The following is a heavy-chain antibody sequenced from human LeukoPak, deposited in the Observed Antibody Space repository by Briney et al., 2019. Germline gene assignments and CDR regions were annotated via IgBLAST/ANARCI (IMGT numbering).Heavy chain of an antibody. CDR3: ARTSGIQLWYYYYYYMDV. D-gene: IGHD5-18*01. V-gene: IGHV4-34*01. CDR2: INHSGST. CDR1: GGSFSGYY. J-gene: IGHJ6*03. Sequence: PSETLSLTCAVYGGSFSGYYWSWIRQPPGKGLEWIGEINHSGSTNYNPSLKSRVTISVDTSKNQFSLKLSSVTAADTAVYYCARTSGIQLWYYYYYYMDVWGKGTTVTVSS.